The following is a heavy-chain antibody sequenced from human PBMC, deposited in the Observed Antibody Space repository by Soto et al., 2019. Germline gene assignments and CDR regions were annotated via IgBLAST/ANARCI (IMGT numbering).Heavy chain of an antibody. Sequence: EVQLVESGGGLVQAGGSLRLSCAASGFTFTDYWTHWVRQAPGKGLVWVSRINSDGSRTSYADSVTGRFTISRDNAKNTLYLQMNSLRVEDTALYYCARETYRGFYFDYWGQGTLVTVSS. CDR2: INSDGSRT. CDR1: GFTFTDYW. CDR3: ARETYRGFYFDY. V-gene: IGHV3-74*01. D-gene: IGHD4-4*01. J-gene: IGHJ4*02.